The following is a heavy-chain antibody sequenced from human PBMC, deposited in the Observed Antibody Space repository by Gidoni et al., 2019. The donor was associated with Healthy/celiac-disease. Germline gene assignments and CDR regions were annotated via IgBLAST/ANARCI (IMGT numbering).Heavy chain of an antibody. V-gene: IGHV4-34*01. CDR2: INHSGST. J-gene: IGHJ4*02. CDR3: ARGVVVVAARYYGFDY. D-gene: IGHD2-15*01. CDR1: GGSFSGYY. Sequence: QVQLQQWGAGLLKPSETLSLTCAVYGGSFSGYYWSWIRQPPGKGLEWIGEINHSGSTNYNPSLKSRVTISVDTSKNQFSLKLSSVTAADTAVYYCARGVVVVAARYYGFDYWGQGTLVTVSS.